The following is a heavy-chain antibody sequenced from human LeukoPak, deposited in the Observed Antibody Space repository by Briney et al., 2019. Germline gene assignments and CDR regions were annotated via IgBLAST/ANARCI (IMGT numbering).Heavy chain of an antibody. V-gene: IGHV3-23*01. Sequence: GGSLRLSCAVSGLTLSNYGMSWVRQAPGKGLEWVAGISGCGGSTTCADSVKGRFTISRENPKITLYLQMSSLRAEDTGVYFCAKRGVVIRVILVGYHKEAYYFDSWGQGALVTVSS. CDR3: AKRGVVIRVILVGYHKEAYYFDS. CDR1: GLTLSNYG. D-gene: IGHD3-22*01. J-gene: IGHJ4*02. CDR2: ISGCGGST.